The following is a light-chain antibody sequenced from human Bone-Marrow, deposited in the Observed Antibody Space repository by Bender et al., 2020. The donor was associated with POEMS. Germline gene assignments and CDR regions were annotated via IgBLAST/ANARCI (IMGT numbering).Light chain of an antibody. V-gene: IGLV2-23*01. Sequence: QSALTQPASVSGSPGQSITISCLGTSSDVGSFDLVSWYQQHPDKAPKLIIYEATKRPSDISNRFSGSKSGNTASLTISGLQADDEADYYCSSYTGSATYVFGTGTKVTAL. CDR1: SSDVGSFDL. J-gene: IGLJ1*01. CDR3: SSYTGSATYV. CDR2: EAT.